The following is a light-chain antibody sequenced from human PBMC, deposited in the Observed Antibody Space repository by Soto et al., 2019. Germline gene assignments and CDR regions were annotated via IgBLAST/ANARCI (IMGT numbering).Light chain of an antibody. J-gene: IGKJ3*01. CDR1: QGISSY. CDR3: QQYQSLPFT. Sequence: DIQLTQSPSFLSASVGDRVTITCRASQGISSYLAWYQQRPGKAPKLLIYAASTLQSGVPSRFSGSGSGTDFTLTVSSLQAEDVAVYYCQQYQSLPFTFGPGTKVHIE. CDR2: AAS. V-gene: IGKV1-9*01.